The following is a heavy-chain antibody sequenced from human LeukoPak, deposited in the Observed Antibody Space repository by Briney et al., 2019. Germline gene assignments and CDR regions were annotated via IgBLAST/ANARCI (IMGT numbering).Heavy chain of an antibody. Sequence: GGSLRLSCAASGLTFSSHWMHWVRQAPGKGLVWVSRIANDGSSTTYADSVKGRFTISRDNSKNTLYLQMNSLRAEDTAVYYCAREYSSSPDYWGQGTLVTVSS. D-gene: IGHD6-6*01. CDR3: AREYSSSPDY. CDR1: GLTFSSHW. J-gene: IGHJ4*02. CDR2: IANDGSST. V-gene: IGHV3-74*01.